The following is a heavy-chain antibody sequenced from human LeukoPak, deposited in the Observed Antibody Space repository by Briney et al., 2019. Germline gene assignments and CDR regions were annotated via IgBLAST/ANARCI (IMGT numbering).Heavy chain of an antibody. Sequence: PGGSLRLSCAASGFTFDDYAMHWVRQAPGKGLEWVSGISWNSVTTGYADSVKGRFSISRDNAKNSLYLQMNSLRTEDTAFYFCAKGSMATIPNPLDCWGQGTLVTVSS. V-gene: IGHV3-9*01. CDR1: GFTFDDYA. CDR2: ISWNSVTT. CDR3: AKGSMATIPNPLDC. D-gene: IGHD5-24*01. J-gene: IGHJ4*02.